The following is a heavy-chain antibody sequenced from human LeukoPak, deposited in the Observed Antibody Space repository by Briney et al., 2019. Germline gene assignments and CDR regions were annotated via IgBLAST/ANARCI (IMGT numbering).Heavy chain of an antibody. D-gene: IGHD6-13*01. CDR1: GFTFSSYA. CDR3: AKDRRSSRWYVPLNWFDP. CDR2: ISGSGGST. Sequence: GGSLRLSCAASGFTFSSYAMSWVRQAPGKGLEWVSAISGSGGSTYYADSVKGRFTISRDNSKSTLYLQMNSLRAEDTAVYYCAKDRRSSRWYVPLNWFDPWGQGTLVTVSS. V-gene: IGHV3-23*01. J-gene: IGHJ5*02.